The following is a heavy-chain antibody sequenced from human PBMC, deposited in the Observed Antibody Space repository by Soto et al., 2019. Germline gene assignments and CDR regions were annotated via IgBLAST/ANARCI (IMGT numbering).Heavy chain of an antibody. Sequence: PSETLSLTCTVSGGSVSSGSYYWSWIRQPPGKGLEWIGYIYYSGSTNYNPSLKSRVTISVDRSKNQFSLKLSSVTAADTAVYYCARQHYYISSDYYTFDYWGQGTPVTVSS. CDR1: GGSVSSGSYY. CDR2: IYYSGST. D-gene: IGHD3-22*01. V-gene: IGHV4-61*01. J-gene: IGHJ4*02. CDR3: ARQHYYISSDYYTFDY.